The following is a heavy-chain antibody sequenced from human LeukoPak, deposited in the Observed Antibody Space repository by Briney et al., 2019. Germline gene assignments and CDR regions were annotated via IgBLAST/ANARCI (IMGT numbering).Heavy chain of an antibody. CDR2: ISSSSSYI. V-gene: IGHV3-21*01. CDR1: GFTFSSYS. J-gene: IGHJ3*02. Sequence: GGSLRLSCAASGFTFSSYSMNWVRQAPGKGLEWVSSISSSSSYIYYADSVKGRSTISRDNAKNSLYLQMNSLRAEDTAVYYCARDRHYDSSGYSRWSDAFDIWGQGTMVTVSS. D-gene: IGHD3-22*01. CDR3: ARDRHYDSSGYSRWSDAFDI.